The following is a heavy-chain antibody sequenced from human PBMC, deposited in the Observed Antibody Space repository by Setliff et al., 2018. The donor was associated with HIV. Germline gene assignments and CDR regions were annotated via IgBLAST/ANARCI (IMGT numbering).Heavy chain of an antibody. J-gene: IGHJ4*02. CDR2: ISSISTTT. D-gene: IGHD3-22*01. CDR1: GFTFSDYS. CDR3: ARPHYYDSNGYYQAFDN. V-gene: IGHV3-48*01. Sequence: PGGSLRLSCEASGFTFSDYSMNWVRKAPGKGLEWISYISSISTTTHYADSVKGRFTITRDNAKDSLYLQMNSLRAEDTAVYFCARPHYYDSNGYYQAFDNWGQGTPVTVSS.